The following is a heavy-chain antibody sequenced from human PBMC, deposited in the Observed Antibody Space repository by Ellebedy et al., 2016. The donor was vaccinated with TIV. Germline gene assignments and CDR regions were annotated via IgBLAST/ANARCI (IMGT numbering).Heavy chain of an antibody. J-gene: IGHJ6*03. D-gene: IGHD6-19*01. CDR3: ARGVSGRGRYSSVVFTTYYYYYYMDV. Sequence: MPSETLSLTCAISGDSVSSNSAAWNWIRQSPSRGLEWLGRTYYRSKWYNDYAVSVKSRITINPDTSKNQFSLQLNSVTPEDTAVYYCARGVSGRGRYSSVVFTTYYYYYYMDVWGKGTTVTVSS. V-gene: IGHV6-1*01. CDR1: GDSVSSNSAA. CDR2: TYYRSKWYN.